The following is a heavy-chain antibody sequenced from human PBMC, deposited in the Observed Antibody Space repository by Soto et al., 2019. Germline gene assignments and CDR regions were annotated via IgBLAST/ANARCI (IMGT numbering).Heavy chain of an antibody. V-gene: IGHV4-31*03. CDR2: IYYSGIT. D-gene: IGHD3-10*01. Sequence: SETLSLTCTVSGGSISSGGYYWSWIRQHPGKGLEWIGYIYYSGITYYNPSLKSRVTISVDTSKNQFSLKLSSVTAADTAVYYCARINGVSRFGELWVPWGQGTLVTVSS. CDR3: ARINGVSRFGELWVP. CDR1: GGSISSGGYY. J-gene: IGHJ5*02.